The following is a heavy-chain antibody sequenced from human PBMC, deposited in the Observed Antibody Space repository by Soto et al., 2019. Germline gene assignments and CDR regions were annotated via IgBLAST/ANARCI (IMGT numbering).Heavy chain of an antibody. V-gene: IGHV3-48*02. CDR2: ISSSSSTI. CDR3: GGDSSGYFYPDVFDI. J-gene: IGHJ3*02. CDR1: GFTFSRYS. D-gene: IGHD3-22*01. Sequence: GGSLRLSCAASGFTFSRYSMNWVRQAPGKGLEWVSYISSSSSTIYYADSVKGRFTISRDNAKNSLYLQMNSLRDEDTAVYYCGGDSSGYFYPDVFDIWXQGTMVTVSS.